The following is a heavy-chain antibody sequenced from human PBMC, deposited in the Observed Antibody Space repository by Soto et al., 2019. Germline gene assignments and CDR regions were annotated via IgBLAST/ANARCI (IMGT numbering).Heavy chain of an antibody. J-gene: IGHJ6*02. CDR3: ARARIVGATKVGYYYCGMDV. D-gene: IGHD1-26*01. Sequence: SQTLPLSCSISGNSVPSNMAAWDWIRQSPSRGLEWLERTYYRSKWYNDYAVSVKSRITNNPDTSKNQFSLQLNSVTPEDTAVYYCARARIVGATKVGYYYCGMDVWGQGATVTVAS. CDR1: GNSVPSNMAA. V-gene: IGHV6-1*01. CDR2: TYYRSKWYN.